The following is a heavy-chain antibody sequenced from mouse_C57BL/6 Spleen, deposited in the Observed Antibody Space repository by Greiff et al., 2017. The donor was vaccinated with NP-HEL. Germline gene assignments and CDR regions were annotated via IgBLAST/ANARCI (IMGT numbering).Heavy chain of an antibody. CDR1: GYSFTDYN. J-gene: IGHJ1*03. D-gene: IGHD1-1*01. CDR3: ARGGTVVPHWYFDV. Sequence: EVKLVESGPELVKPGASVKISCKASGYSFTDYNMNWVKQSNGKSLEWIGVINPNYGTTSYNQKFKGKATLTVDQSSSTAYMQLNSLTSEDSAVYYCARGGTVVPHWYFDVWGTGTTVTVSS. V-gene: IGHV1-39*01. CDR2: INPNYGTT.